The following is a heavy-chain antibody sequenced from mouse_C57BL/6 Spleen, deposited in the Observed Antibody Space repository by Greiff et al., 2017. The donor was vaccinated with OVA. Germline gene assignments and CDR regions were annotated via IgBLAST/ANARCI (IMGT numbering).Heavy chain of an antibody. CDR2: ISSGSSTI. D-gene: IGHD1-1*01. CDR3: ARSGDGSGYFDY. Sequence: EVHLVESGGGLVKPGGSLKLSCAASGFTFSDYGMHWVRQALEKGLEWVAYISSGSSTIYYADTVKGRFTISRDNAKNTLFLQMTSLRSEDTAMYYCARSGDGSGYFDYWGQGTTLTVSS. J-gene: IGHJ2*01. CDR1: GFTFSDYG. V-gene: IGHV5-17*01.